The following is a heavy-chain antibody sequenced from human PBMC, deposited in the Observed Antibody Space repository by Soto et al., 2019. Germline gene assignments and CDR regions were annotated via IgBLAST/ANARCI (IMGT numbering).Heavy chain of an antibody. CDR1: GFTFSNYA. CDR2: ISGSGDST. V-gene: IGHV3-23*04. D-gene: IGHD2-2*01. Sequence: EVQLVESGGGLVKPGGSLRLSCAASGFTFSNYAMSWVRQAPGKGLEWVSAISGSGDSTYYADSVKGRFTISRDNSKNTLYLQMNSLRAEDTAVYYCAKRGLGYCSTTSCRGRWFDPWGQGTLVTVSS. J-gene: IGHJ5*02. CDR3: AKRGLGYCSTTSCRGRWFDP.